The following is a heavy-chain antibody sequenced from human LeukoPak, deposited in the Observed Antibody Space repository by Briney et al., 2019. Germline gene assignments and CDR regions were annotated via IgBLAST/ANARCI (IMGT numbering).Heavy chain of an antibody. V-gene: IGHV3-66*01. Sequence: GGSLRLSCAASGFTVSSNYMSWVRQAPGKGLEWVSVIYSGGSTYYADSVKGRFTISRDNSKNTLYLQMNSLRAEDTAVYYCARESGSYFQAYMDVWGKGTTVTISS. CDR1: GFTVSSNY. CDR3: ARESGSYFQAYMDV. D-gene: IGHD1-26*01. J-gene: IGHJ6*03. CDR2: IYSGGST.